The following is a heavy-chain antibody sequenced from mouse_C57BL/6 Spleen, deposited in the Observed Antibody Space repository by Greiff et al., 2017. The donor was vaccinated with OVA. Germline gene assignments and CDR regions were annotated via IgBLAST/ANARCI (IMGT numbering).Heavy chain of an antibody. V-gene: IGHV1-81*01. CDR2: IYPRSGNT. Sequence: VQLQQSGAELARPGASVKLSCKASGYTFTSYGISWVKQRTGQGLEWIGEIYPRSGNTYYNEKFKGKATLTADKSSSTAYMELRSLTSEDSAVYFCARYYGSSYDFDYWGQGTTLTVSS. J-gene: IGHJ2*01. D-gene: IGHD1-1*01. CDR3: ARYYGSSYDFDY. CDR1: GYTFTSYG.